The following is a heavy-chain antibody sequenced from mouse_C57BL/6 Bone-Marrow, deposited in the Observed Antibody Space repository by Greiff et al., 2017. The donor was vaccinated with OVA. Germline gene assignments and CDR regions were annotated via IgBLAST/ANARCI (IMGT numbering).Heavy chain of an antibody. D-gene: IGHD4-1*01. Sequence: EVKLMESEGGLVQPGSSMKLSCTASGFTFSDYYMAWVRQVPEKGLEWVANINYDGSSTYYLDSLKSRFIISRDNAKNILYLQMSSLKSEDTATYYCARDPLTGTLDYWGQGTTLTVSS. CDR2: INYDGSST. CDR3: ARDPLTGTLDY. CDR1: GFTFSDYY. V-gene: IGHV5-16*01. J-gene: IGHJ2*01.